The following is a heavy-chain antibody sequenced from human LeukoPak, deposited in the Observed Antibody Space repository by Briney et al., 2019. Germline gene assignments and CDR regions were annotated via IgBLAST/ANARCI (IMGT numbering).Heavy chain of an antibody. CDR3: ARIFDSSGYYYFDY. CDR1: GGSFSGYY. D-gene: IGHD3-22*01. Sequence: SETLSLTCAVYGGSFSGYYWSWIRQPPGKGLEWIGEINHSGSTNYNPSLKSRVTISVDTSKNQFSLKLSSVTAADTAVYYCARIFDSSGYYYFDYWGQGTLVTVSS. CDR2: INHSGST. V-gene: IGHV4-34*01. J-gene: IGHJ4*02.